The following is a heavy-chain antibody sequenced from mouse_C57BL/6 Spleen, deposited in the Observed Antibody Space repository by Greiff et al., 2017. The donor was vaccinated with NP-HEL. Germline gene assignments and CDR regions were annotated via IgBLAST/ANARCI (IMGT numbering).Heavy chain of an antibody. CDR2: ISYDGSN. CDR3: ARSGWGAMDY. CDR1: GYSITSGYY. J-gene: IGHJ4*01. V-gene: IGHV3-6*01. D-gene: IGHD1-1*02. Sequence: EVQLQESGPGLVKPSQSLSLTCSVTGYSITSGYYWNWIRQFPGNKLEWMGYISYDGSNNYNPSLKNRISITRDTSKTQFFLKLNSVTTEDTATYYCARSGWGAMDYWGQGTSVTVSS.